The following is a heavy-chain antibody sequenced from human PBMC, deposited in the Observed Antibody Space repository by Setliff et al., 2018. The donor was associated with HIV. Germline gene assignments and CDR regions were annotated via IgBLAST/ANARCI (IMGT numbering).Heavy chain of an antibody. CDR1: GYSFTKYE. CDR2: VSPSIGNS. V-gene: IGHV1-8*03. J-gene: IGHJ3*01. Sequence: ASVKVSCKASGYSFTKYEINWVRQAPGQGLEWLGWVSPSIGNSDFAQKFKGRISLTTDTSIRTAYMELRGLKSDDTAVYFCARRGEERSMITGALDVWGQGSLVTVSS. D-gene: IGHD3-16*01. CDR3: ARRGEERSMITGALDV.